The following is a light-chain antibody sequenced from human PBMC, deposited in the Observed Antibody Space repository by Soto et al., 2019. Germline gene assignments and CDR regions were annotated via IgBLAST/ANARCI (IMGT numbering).Light chain of an antibody. CDR2: DAS. J-gene: IGKJ5*01. V-gene: IGKV3-11*01. Sequence: EIVLTQSPGTLSVSPEDRVTVSCRSSQSVDINLAWYQQKPGQAPRLLIYDASNRATGIPTRFSGSGSGADFTLTISSLEPEDFAVYYCQQRSNWITFGQGTRLEI. CDR1: QSVDIN. CDR3: QQRSNWIT.